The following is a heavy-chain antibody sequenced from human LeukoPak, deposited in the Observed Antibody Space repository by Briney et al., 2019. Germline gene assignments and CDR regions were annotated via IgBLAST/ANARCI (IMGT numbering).Heavy chain of an antibody. D-gene: IGHD2/OR15-2a*01. Sequence: SVKVSCEAYGGTFSSYAISWVRQAPGQGLEWMGRIIPIFGTANYAQKFQGRVTITTDESTSTAYMELSSLRSEDTAVYYCARGSTPYYYYYMDVWGKGTTVTVS. CDR1: GGTFSSYA. CDR2: IIPIFGTA. J-gene: IGHJ6*03. V-gene: IGHV1-69*05. CDR3: ARGSTPYYYYYMDV.